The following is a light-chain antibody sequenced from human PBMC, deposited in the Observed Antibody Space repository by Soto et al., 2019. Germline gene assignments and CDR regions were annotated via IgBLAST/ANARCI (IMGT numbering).Light chain of an antibody. Sequence: QSVLTQPASVSGSPGQSITISCVGTSGDIGDYNYVSWYQQHPGKVPKVIIYDVSNRPSGVSYRFSGTKSGNTASLTVSGLQAEDEADSSCSSYTTRATLISGTGTKVTV. CDR3: SSYTTRATLI. CDR2: DVS. V-gene: IGLV2-14*01. J-gene: IGLJ1*01. CDR1: SGDIGDYNY.